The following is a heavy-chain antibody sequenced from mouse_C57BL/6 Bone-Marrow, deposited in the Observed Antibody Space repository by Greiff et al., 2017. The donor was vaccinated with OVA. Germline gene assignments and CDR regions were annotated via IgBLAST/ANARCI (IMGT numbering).Heavy chain of an antibody. D-gene: IGHD1-1*01. CDR1: GFNIKNTY. V-gene: IGHV14-3*01. J-gene: IGHJ1*03. Sequence: EVQLQQSVAELVRPGASVKLSCTASGFNIKNTYMHWVKQRPEQGLEWIGRIDTENGNTKYAPKFQGKATLTADTSSNTAYLQLSSLTSEDTAIYYCARPPDYYVISDWCFDVWGTGTTVTVSS. CDR3: ARPPDYYVISDWCFDV. CDR2: IDTENGNT.